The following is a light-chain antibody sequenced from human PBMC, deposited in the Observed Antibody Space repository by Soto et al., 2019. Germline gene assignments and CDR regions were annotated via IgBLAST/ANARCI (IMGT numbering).Light chain of an antibody. J-gene: IGKJ1*01. Sequence: EIVLTQSPGTLSLSPGERVALSCRASQAVSSSYLAWYQQKPGQAPRLLIYGASSRATGIPDRFSGSGSGTDFTLTISRLEPEDFAVYYCHPYGSLSQTFGQGTKV. V-gene: IGKV3-20*01. CDR1: QAVSSSY. CDR2: GAS. CDR3: HPYGSLSQT.